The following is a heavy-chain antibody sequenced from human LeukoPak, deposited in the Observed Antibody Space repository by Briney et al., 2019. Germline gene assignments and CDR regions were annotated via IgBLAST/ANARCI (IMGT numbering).Heavy chain of an antibody. CDR2: INHSGST. V-gene: IGHV4-34*01. D-gene: IGHD3-22*01. CDR1: GFTFSSYW. CDR3: ARGPGYDSSREDY. Sequence: GSLRLSCAASGFTFSSYWMSWIRQPPGKGLEWIGEINHSGSTNYNPSLKSRVTISVDTSKNQFSLKLSSVTAADTAVYYCARGPGYDSSREDYWGRGTLVTVSS. J-gene: IGHJ4*02.